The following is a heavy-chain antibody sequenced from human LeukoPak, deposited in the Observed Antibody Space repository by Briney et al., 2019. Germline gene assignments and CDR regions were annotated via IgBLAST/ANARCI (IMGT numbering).Heavy chain of an antibody. Sequence: GGSLRLSCAASGFTFSSYGMHWVRQAPGKGLEWVAVISYDGGNKYYADSVKGRFTISRDNSKNTLYLQMNSLRAEDTAVYYCANTYYYDSSGYYPFDYWGQGTLVTVSS. CDR1: GFTFSSYG. CDR3: ANTYYYDSSGYYPFDY. J-gene: IGHJ4*02. CDR2: ISYDGGNK. V-gene: IGHV3-30*18. D-gene: IGHD3-22*01.